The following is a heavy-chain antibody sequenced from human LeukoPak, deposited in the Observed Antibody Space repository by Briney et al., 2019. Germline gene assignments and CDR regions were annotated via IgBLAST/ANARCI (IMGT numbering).Heavy chain of an antibody. V-gene: IGHV5-51*01. CDR1: GYTFTSYW. J-gene: IGHJ4*02. Sequence: GESLKISCKGSGYTFTSYWIGWVRQMPGKGLEWMGIIYPGDSDTRYSPTFQGQVSISVDKSISTAYLQWSSLKASDTAMYYCARRGSGWYVDYWGQGTLVTVSS. CDR3: ARRGSGWYVDY. CDR2: IYPGDSDT. D-gene: IGHD6-19*01.